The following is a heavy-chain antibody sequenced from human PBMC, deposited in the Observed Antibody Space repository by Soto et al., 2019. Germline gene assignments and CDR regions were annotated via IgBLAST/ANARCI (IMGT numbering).Heavy chain of an antibody. J-gene: IGHJ6*02. CDR3: ARVSGSYYYGMDV. Sequence: PSETLSLTCTVSGGSISSSSYYWGWIRQPPGKGLEWIGSIYYSGSTNYNPSLKSRVTISVDKSKNQFSLKLNSVTAADTAVYYCARVSGSYYYGMDVWGQGTTVTVSS. CDR2: IYYSGST. V-gene: IGHV4-39*07. CDR1: GGSISSSSYY.